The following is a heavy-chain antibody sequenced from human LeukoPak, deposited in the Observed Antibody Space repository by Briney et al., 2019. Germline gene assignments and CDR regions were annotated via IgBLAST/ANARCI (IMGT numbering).Heavy chain of an antibody. Sequence: ASVTVSFKSSGYTFNNYGISWVRQAPGQGLEWMGWINSYNGNTNYAQKLQGRVTITTDTSTSTAYMDLRSLRSDDTAVYYCAVRNRSSWSPFDFWGQGTLVTVSS. D-gene: IGHD6-13*01. CDR1: GYTFNNYG. CDR2: INSYNGNT. CDR3: AVRNRSSWSPFDF. V-gene: IGHV1-18*01. J-gene: IGHJ4*02.